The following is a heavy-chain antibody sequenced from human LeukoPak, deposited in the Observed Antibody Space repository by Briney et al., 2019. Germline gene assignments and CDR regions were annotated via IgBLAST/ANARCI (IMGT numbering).Heavy chain of an antibody. CDR2: ISSSSGYI. V-gene: IGHV3-21*01. CDR3: ARDRIAVAGTLVFDY. CDR1: GFTFSIYS. Sequence: GGSLRLSCAASGFTFSIYSMNWVRQAPGKGLEWVSSISSSSGYIYYADSVKGRFTISRDNAKNSLYLQMNSLRAEDTAVYYCARDRIAVAGTLVFDYWGQGTLVTVSS. J-gene: IGHJ4*02. D-gene: IGHD6-19*01.